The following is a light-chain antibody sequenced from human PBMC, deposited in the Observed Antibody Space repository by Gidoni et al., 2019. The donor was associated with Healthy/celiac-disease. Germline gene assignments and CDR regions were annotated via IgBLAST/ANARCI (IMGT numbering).Light chain of an antibody. CDR3: QQRSNWPT. CDR1: QSVSSY. CDR2: DAS. Sequence: EIVLTQSPATLSLSPGERATLSCRASQSVSSYLAWYQLKPGQAPRLLIYDASNRATGIPARFSGSGSGTDFTLTISSLEPEDFAVYYCQQRSNWPTFGGGTKVEI. V-gene: IGKV3-11*01. J-gene: IGKJ4*01.